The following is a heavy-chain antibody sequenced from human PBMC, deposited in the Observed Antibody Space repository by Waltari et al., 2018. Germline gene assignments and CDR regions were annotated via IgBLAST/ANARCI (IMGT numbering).Heavy chain of an antibody. CDR2: VQHDGTEK. CDR1: GFPFGNYW. Sequence: EVQLVESGGGLVQPGGSLRLYCAASGFPFGNYWLNWLRQAPGKGLEWVANVQHDGTEKYYLDSVKGRFTISRDNAKSSLYLQMDSLRAEDTAIYYCARDGRGVNSQFNLFDLWGQGLQVTVSS. CDR3: ARDGRGVNSQFNLFDL. D-gene: IGHD2-8*01. V-gene: IGHV3-7*01. J-gene: IGHJ5*02.